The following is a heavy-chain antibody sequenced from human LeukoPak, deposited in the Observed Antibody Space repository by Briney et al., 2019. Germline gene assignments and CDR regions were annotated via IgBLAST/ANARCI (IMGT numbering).Heavy chain of an antibody. CDR1: GFTFSSYW. CDR3: ARGVVYPAWSGPHWSDY. D-gene: IGHD3-3*01. Sequence: GGSLRLSCAASGFTFSSYWMSWVRQAPGKGPEWVAHIKQDASQEYHVVSVKGRFTISRDNAKNSLYLQMNSLRAEDTAVYYCARGVVYPAWSGPHWSDYWGQGALVTVSS. J-gene: IGHJ4*02. CDR2: IKQDASQE. V-gene: IGHV3-7*01.